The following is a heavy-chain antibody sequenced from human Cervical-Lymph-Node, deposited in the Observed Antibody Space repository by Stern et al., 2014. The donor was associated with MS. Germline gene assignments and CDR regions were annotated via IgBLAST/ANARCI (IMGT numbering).Heavy chain of an antibody. J-gene: IGHJ6*02. V-gene: IGHV1-45*02. D-gene: IGHD2-8*02. CDR2: LIPVRGKP. CDR1: GDTFTYRY. CDR3: VAWSRGMDV. Sequence: QVHLGESGAEVKKPGYSVRLSRTASGDTFTYRYVHWVRHAPGQALAWMGWLIPVRGKPNHAHKFQARVTFTRDDPYTTAHLALTSLTSEDTAIYYCVAWSRGMDVWGQGTTVTVSS.